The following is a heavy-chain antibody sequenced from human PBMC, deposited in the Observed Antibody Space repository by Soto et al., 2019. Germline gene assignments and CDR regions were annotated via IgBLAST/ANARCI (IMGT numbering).Heavy chain of an antibody. V-gene: IGHV3-30*03. CDR3: ASHYDILTGYPDY. CDR2: ISYDGSNK. CDR1: GFTFSTYG. D-gene: IGHD3-9*01. J-gene: IGHJ4*02. Sequence: GGSLRLSCATSGFTFSTYGMHWVRQAPGKGLEWVAVISYDGSNKYYADSVKGRFTISRDNSKNTLYLQMNSLRAEDTAVYYCASHYDILTGYPDYWGQGTLVTVSS.